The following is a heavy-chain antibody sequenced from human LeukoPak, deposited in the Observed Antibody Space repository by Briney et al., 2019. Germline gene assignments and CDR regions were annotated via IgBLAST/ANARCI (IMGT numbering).Heavy chain of an antibody. D-gene: IGHD3-22*01. CDR2: ISAYNGNT. CDR1: GYSFTSYG. V-gene: IGHV1-18*01. CDR3: ARDCDRSGYYCY. J-gene: IGHJ4*02. Sequence: GASVKVSCKASGYSFTSYGITWVRQAPGQGLEWMGWISAYNGNTNCAQLLQGRVTMTTDTSTSTAYMELRSLRSDDTAVYYCARDCDRSGYYCYWGQGTLVTVSS.